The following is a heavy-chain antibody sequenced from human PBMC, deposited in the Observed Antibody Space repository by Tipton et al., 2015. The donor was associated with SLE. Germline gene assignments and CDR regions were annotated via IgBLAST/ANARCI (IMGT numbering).Heavy chain of an antibody. CDR3: ARDGEDLRSSPPAHGFDI. V-gene: IGHV4-39*07. CDR2: VYYSGSS. D-gene: IGHD4-17*01. J-gene: IGHJ3*02. CDR1: GGSVSSNNYY. Sequence: TLSLTCTVSGGSVSSNNYYWGWIRQPPGKGLEWIGDVYYSGSSFYNPSLKSRVTISVDTSKNQLSLKLNSVTAADTAVYYCARDGEDLRSSPPAHGFDIWGQGTMVTVSS.